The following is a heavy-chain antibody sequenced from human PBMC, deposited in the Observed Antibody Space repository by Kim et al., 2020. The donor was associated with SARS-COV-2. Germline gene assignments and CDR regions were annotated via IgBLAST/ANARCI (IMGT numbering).Heavy chain of an antibody. CDR3: ARGVLRWFWEV. J-gene: IGHJ4*02. V-gene: IGHV4-34*01. CDR1: GGSFSGYY. Sequence: SETLSLTCAVYGGSFSGYYWSWIRQPPGKGLEWIGEINHRGSTNYNPSLKSRVTISVDTAKNQFSLKLSSVTAADTAVYYCARGVLRWFWEVWGQGTLVTVSS. CDR2: INHRGST. D-gene: IGHD3-10*01.